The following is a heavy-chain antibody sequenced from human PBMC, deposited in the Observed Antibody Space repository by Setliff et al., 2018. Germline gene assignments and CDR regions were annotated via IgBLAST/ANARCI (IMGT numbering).Heavy chain of an antibody. Sequence: PSETLSLTCTVSGDSISNYYWNWIRQPAGKGLEWIGRIYVTESTKYNPSLKSRVTLSIDTSKNQFSLKLSSVTAADAAVYFCARDNPIVGATDYWGQGILVTVSS. CDR2: IYVTEST. V-gene: IGHV4-4*07. CDR1: GDSISNYY. D-gene: IGHD1-26*01. J-gene: IGHJ4*02. CDR3: ARDNPIVGATDY.